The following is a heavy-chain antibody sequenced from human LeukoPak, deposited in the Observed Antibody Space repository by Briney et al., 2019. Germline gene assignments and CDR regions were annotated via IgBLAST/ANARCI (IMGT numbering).Heavy chain of an antibody. CDR1: GGSISSGSYY. CDR3: ARGRPAADLDY. V-gene: IGHV4-61*02. D-gene: IGHD6-13*01. J-gene: IGHJ4*02. CDR2: IYSSGST. Sequence: SETLSLTCTVSGGSISSGSYYWSWIRQPAGKALEWIGRIYSSGSTNYNPSLKSRLTISLDPSKNQSSLNLSSVTAADTAMYYCARGRPAADLDYWGQGSLVTVSS.